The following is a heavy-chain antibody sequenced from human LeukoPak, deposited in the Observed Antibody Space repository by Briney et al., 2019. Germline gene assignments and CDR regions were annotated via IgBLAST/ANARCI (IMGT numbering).Heavy chain of an antibody. D-gene: IGHD1/OR15-1a*01. CDR3: ARGAGPRKLTNFDY. CDR1: GYTFTSYD. Sequence: GASVKVSCKASGYTFTSYDINWVRQATGQGLEWMGWMNPNSGNTGYAQKFQGRVTITRNTSISTAYMELSSLRSEDTAVYYCARGAGPRKLTNFDYWGQGTLVTVSS. CDR2: MNPNSGNT. V-gene: IGHV1-8*01. J-gene: IGHJ4*02.